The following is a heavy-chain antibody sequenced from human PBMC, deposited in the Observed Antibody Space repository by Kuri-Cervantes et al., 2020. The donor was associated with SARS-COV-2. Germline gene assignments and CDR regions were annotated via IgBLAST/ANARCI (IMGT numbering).Heavy chain of an antibody. CDR2: ISSNGGST. Sequence: GESLKISCAASGFTFSSYAMHWVRQAPGKGLEYVSAISSNGGSTYYANSVKGRFTISRDNSKNTLYLQMGSLKAEDMAVYYCARDNILYSGSGFDLWGQGTLVTVSS. V-gene: IGHV3-64*01. CDR3: ARDNILYSGSGFDL. CDR1: GFTFSSYA. J-gene: IGHJ4*02. D-gene: IGHD1-26*01.